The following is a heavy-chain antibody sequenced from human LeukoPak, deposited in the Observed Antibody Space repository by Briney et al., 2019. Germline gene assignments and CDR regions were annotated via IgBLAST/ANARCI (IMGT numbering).Heavy chain of an antibody. CDR1: GGSISSYY. V-gene: IGHV4-59*04. J-gene: IGHJ3*01. Sequence: SETLSLTCTVSGGSISSYYWSWIRQPPGKGLEWIGNIYYTGTTYYNPSLKSRVKMSVDTSKNQFSLNLTSVIAADTALYYCARQPRPSWGYDYDHPFDVWGQGTMVTVSS. CDR3: ARQPRPSWGYDYDHPFDV. D-gene: IGHD3-22*01. CDR2: IYYTGTT.